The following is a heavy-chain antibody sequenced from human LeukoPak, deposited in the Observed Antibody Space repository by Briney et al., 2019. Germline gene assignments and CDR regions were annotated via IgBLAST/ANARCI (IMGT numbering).Heavy chain of an antibody. CDR2: ISPNSGGT. D-gene: IGHD6-13*01. Sequence: ASVKVSCKASGYTFTGYYMHWVRQAPGQGLEWMRWISPNSGGTNYAQKFQGRVTITRNTSISTAYMELSSLRSEDTAVYYCASGSSWPPTFNDAFDIWGQGTMVTVSS. V-gene: IGHV1-2*02. CDR1: GYTFTGYY. J-gene: IGHJ3*02. CDR3: ASGSSWPPTFNDAFDI.